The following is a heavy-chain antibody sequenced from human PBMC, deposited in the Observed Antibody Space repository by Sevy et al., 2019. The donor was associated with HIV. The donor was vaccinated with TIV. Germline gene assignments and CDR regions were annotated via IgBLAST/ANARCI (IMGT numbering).Heavy chain of an antibody. Sequence: GGSLRLSCAASGFTFSSYAMHWDRQAPGKGLEWVAVISYDGSNKYYAHSVKGRFTISRDNSKNTLYLQMNSLRAEDTAVYYCARDRRSNYYDSSGYYPDAFDIWGQGTMVTVSS. CDR3: ARDRRSNYYDSSGYYPDAFDI. CDR1: GFTFSSYA. J-gene: IGHJ3*02. V-gene: IGHV3-30-3*01. D-gene: IGHD3-22*01. CDR2: ISYDGSNK.